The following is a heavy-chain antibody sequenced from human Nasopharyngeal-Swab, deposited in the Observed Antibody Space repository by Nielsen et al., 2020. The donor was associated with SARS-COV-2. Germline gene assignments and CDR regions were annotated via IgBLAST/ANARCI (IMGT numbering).Heavy chain of an antibody. D-gene: IGHD3-3*01. CDR2: TLYRSKWYN. V-gene: IGHV6-1*01. Sequence: SQTLSLTCSISGDSVSSHSAGWHWIRQSPSRGLEWLGRTLYRSKWYNDYAESVKSRIAVNPDTSKNQFSLQLNSVTPEDTAVYYCARGRDFSFDSWGQGTLVTASS. J-gene: IGHJ4*02. CDR1: GDSVSSHSAG. CDR3: ARGRDFSFDS.